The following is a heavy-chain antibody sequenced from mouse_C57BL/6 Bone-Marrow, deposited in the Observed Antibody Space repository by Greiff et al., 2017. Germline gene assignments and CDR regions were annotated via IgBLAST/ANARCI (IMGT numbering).Heavy chain of an antibody. Sequence: EVQLQQSVAELVRPGASVKLSCTASGFNINNTYMHWVKQRPEQGLEWIGRIDPANGNTKYAPKFQGKATITADTSSNTAYLQLSSLTSEDPAIYSCARGVGRGFDYWGKGTTLTVSS. CDR1: GFNINNTY. J-gene: IGHJ2*01. CDR2: IDPANGNT. CDR3: ARGVGRGFDY. V-gene: IGHV14-3*01.